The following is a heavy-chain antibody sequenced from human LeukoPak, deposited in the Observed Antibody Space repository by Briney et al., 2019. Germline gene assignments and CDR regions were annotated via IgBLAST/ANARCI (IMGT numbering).Heavy chain of an antibody. D-gene: IGHD3-9*01. CDR1: GFTFSSYA. CDR2: ISGSGGST. J-gene: IGHJ6*04. V-gene: IGHV3-23*01. Sequence: LSGGSLRLSCAASGFTFSSYAMSWVRQAPGKGLEWASAISGSGGSTYYADSVKGRFTISRDNSKNTLYLQMNSLRAEDTAVYYCAKNSGDIRYFDWFRMDVWGKGTTVTVSS. CDR3: AKNSGDIRYFDWFRMDV.